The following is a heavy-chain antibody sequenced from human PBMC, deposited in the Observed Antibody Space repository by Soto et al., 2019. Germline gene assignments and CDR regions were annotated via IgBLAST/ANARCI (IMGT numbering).Heavy chain of an antibody. Sequence: GGSLRLSCAASGFTFSNAWRNWVRQAPGKGLEWVGRINSGGGTTTYADSVKGRFTISRDNAKNTLYLQMNGLRAEDTAIYYCARWFTYGNFDYFDYWGQGSQVTVSS. V-gene: IGHV3-74*01. J-gene: IGHJ4*02. D-gene: IGHD3-10*01. CDR2: INSGGGTT. CDR3: ARWFTYGNFDYFDY. CDR1: GFTFSNAW.